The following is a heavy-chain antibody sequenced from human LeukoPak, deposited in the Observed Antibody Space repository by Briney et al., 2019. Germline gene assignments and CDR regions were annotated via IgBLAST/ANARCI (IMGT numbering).Heavy chain of an antibody. J-gene: IGHJ3*02. D-gene: IGHD6-13*01. V-gene: IGHV3-21*01. Sequence: SGGSLRLSCAASGLTFSSYSMNWVRQAPGKGLEWVSSISSSSSYIYHADSVKGRFTISRDNAKNSLYLQMNSLRAEDTAVYYCARVAGIAWGSDAFDIWGQGTMVTVSS. CDR1: GLTFSSYS. CDR2: ISSSSSYI. CDR3: ARVAGIAWGSDAFDI.